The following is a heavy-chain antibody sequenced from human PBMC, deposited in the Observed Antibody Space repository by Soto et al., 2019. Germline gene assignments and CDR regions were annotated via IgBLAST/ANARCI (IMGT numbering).Heavy chain of an antibody. D-gene: IGHD2-15*01. V-gene: IGHV3-30-3*01. CDR3: ARVIRGYCSGGSCDGMDV. Sequence: QVQLVESGGGVVQPGRSLRLSCAASGFTFSSYAMHWVRQAPGKGLEWVAVISYDGSNKYYADSVKGRFTISRDNSKNTLYLQMNSLRAADTAVYYCARVIRGYCSGGSCDGMDVWGQGTTVTVSS. CDR2: ISYDGSNK. J-gene: IGHJ6*02. CDR1: GFTFSSYA.